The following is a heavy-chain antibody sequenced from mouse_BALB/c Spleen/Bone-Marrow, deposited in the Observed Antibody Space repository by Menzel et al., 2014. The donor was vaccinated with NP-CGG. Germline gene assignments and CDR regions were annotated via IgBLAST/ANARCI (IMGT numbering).Heavy chain of an antibody. CDR2: IWGDGST. J-gene: IGHJ3*01. Sequence: VKLVESGPGLVAPSQSLSITCTVSGFSLTSYGVSWVRQPPGKGLEWLGVIWGDGSTNYHSALISRLSISKDNSKSQVCVKLNSRQTDDTATYYCAGGSAVLFAYWGQGTLVTVSA. CDR1: GFSLTSYG. V-gene: IGHV2-3*01. CDR3: AGGSAVLFAY.